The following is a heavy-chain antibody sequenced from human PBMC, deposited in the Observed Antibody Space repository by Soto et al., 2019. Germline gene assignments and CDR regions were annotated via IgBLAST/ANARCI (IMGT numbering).Heavy chain of an antibody. V-gene: IGHV4-39*01. J-gene: IGHJ4*02. CDR3: ADSYSSWYYFDY. CDR2: IYYSGST. Sequence: PSETLSLTCTVSGGSISSSSYYWGWIRQPPGKGLEWIGSIYYSGSTYYNPSLKSRVTISVDTPKNQFSLKLSSVTAADTAVYYCADSYSSWYYFDYWGRGTLVTVSS. D-gene: IGHD6-13*01. CDR1: GGSISSSSYY.